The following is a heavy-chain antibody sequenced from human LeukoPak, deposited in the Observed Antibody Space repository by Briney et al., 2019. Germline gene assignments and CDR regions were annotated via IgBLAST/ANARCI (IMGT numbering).Heavy chain of an antibody. CDR1: GLTFSRFA. CDR2: ISSSSSTI. D-gene: IGHD2-15*01. CDR3: ARDRCSGGSCFDAFDI. Sequence: GGSLRLSRAASGLTFSRFAMVWVRQAPGKGLEWVSYISSSSSTIYYAGSVKGRFTISRDNAKNSLYLQMNSLRAEDTAVYYCARDRCSGGSCFDAFDIWGQGTMVTVSS. V-gene: IGHV3-48*01. J-gene: IGHJ3*02.